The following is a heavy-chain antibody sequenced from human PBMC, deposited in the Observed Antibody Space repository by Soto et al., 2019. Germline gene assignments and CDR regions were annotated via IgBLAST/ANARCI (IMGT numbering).Heavy chain of an antibody. D-gene: IGHD2-2*01. CDR1: GFTFSNAW. V-gene: IGHV3-15*07. J-gene: IGHJ6*02. CDR2: IKSKTDGGTT. Sequence: PGGSLRLSCAASGFTFSNAWMNWVRQAPGKGLEWVGRIKSKTDGGTTDYAAPVKGRFTISRDDSKNTPYLQMNSLKTEDTAVYYCTTGYCSSTSCYARYYYGMDVRGQGTTVTVSS. CDR3: TTGYCSSTSCYARYYYGMDV.